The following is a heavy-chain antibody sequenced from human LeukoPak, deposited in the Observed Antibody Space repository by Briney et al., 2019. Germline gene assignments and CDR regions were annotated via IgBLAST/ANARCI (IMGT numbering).Heavy chain of an antibody. Sequence: KSGGSLRLSCAASGFIFNKAWMSWVRQAPGKGLEWVGLIKSKTDGGTTDYAAPMKGRFTISRDDSKNTLYLQMNSLKTEDTAIYYCTTRDGALDYWGQGTLVTVSS. CDR3: TTRDGALDY. V-gene: IGHV3-15*01. D-gene: IGHD4/OR15-4a*01. CDR1: GFIFNKAW. CDR2: IKSKTDGGTT. J-gene: IGHJ4*02.